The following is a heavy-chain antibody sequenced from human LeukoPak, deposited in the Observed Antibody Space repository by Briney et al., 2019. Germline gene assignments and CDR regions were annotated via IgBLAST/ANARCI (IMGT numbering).Heavy chain of an antibody. CDR1: GGTFSSYA. V-gene: IGHV1-69*13. CDR3: ARGLGIAAADNWFDP. J-gene: IGHJ5*02. Sequence: SVKVSCKASGGTFSSYAISWVRQAPGQGLEWMGGIIPIFGTANYAQKFQGRVTITADESTSTAYMELSRLRSEDTAVYYCARGLGIAAADNWFDPWGQGTLVTVSS. CDR2: IIPIFGTA. D-gene: IGHD6-13*01.